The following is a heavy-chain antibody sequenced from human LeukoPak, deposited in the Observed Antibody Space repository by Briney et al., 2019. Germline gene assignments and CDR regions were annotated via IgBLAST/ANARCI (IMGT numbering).Heavy chain of an antibody. Sequence: SETLSLACTVSGGSISSFYWSWFYWSWIRQPPGKGLEWIGYIYFSGSTNYNPSLKSRVTISVDTSKNQFSLKLSSVTAADTAVYYCARGVVAAPQTFDYWGQGTLVTVSS. J-gene: IGHJ4*02. CDR1: GGSISS. V-gene: IGHV4-61*08. CDR3: ARGVVAAPQTFDY. D-gene: IGHD2-15*01. CDR2: IYFSGST.